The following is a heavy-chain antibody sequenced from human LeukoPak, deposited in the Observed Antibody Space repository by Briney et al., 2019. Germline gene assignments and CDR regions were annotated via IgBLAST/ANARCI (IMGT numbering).Heavy chain of an antibody. D-gene: IGHD3-3*01. CDR1: GYSISSGYY. V-gene: IGHV4-38-2*02. J-gene: IGHJ5*02. CDR3: AREASYDFWSGYYGQNWFDP. Sequence: SETLSLTCTDSGYSISSGYYWGWSRQPPGKGLERIGSIYHSGSTYYNPSLKSRVTISVDTSKNQFSLKLSSVTAADTAVYYCAREASYDFWSGYYGQNWFDPWGQGTLVTVSS. CDR2: IYHSGST.